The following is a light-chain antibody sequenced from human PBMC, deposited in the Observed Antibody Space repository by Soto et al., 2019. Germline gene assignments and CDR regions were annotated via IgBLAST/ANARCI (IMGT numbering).Light chain of an antibody. V-gene: IGLV2-23*03. J-gene: IGLJ1*01. CDR1: SSDVGGYNL. CDR3: CSYVGFSSFV. Sequence: QSALTQPASVSGSPGQSITISCTGTSSDVGGYNLVSWYRQYPGKIPKVMIYEGNKRPSGVPSRFSASKSGNTATLTISGLQADDEGDYYCCSYVGFSSFVFGGRTKLTVL. CDR2: EGN.